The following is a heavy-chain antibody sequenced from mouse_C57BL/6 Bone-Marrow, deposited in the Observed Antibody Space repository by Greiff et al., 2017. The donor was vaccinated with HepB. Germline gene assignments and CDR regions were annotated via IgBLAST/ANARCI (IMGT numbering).Heavy chain of an antibody. CDR2: IYPGSGST. CDR1: GYTFTSYW. V-gene: IGHV1-55*01. Sequence: QVQLQQSGAELVKPGASVKMSCKASGYTFTSYWITWVKQRPGQGLEWIGDIYPGSGSTNYNEKFKSKATLTVDTSSSTAYMQLSSLTSEDSAVYYCARSVYYYGSSPLYWYFDVWGTGTTVTVSS. D-gene: IGHD1-1*01. J-gene: IGHJ1*03. CDR3: ARSVYYYGSSPLYWYFDV.